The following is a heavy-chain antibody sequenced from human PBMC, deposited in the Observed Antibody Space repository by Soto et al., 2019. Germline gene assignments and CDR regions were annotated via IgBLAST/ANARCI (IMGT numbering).Heavy chain of an antibody. J-gene: IGHJ6*02. CDR2: IYPGDSDT. D-gene: IGHD6-19*01. Sequence: PGESLKISCKGSGYSFTSYWIGWVRQMPGKGLEWMGIIYPGDSDTRYSPSFQGQVTISADKSISTAYLQWSSLKASDTAMYYCATNADRYSCGWYVADYYYYTDVWGQGTTVTVSS. CDR1: GYSFTSYW. CDR3: ATNADRYSCGWYVADYYYYTDV. V-gene: IGHV5-51*01.